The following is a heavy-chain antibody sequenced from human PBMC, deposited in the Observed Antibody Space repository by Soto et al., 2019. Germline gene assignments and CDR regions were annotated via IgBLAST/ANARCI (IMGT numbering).Heavy chain of an antibody. D-gene: IGHD3-22*01. V-gene: IGHV1-69*13. CDR1: GGTFSSYA. Sequence: GASVKVSCKASGGTFSSYAISWVRQAPGQGLEWMGGIIPIFGTANYAQKFQGRVTITADESTSTAYMELSSLRSEDTAVYYCARGMIVVVGHYYYYGMDVWGQGTTVPSP. CDR3: ARGMIVVVGHYYYYGMDV. J-gene: IGHJ6*02. CDR2: IIPIFGTA.